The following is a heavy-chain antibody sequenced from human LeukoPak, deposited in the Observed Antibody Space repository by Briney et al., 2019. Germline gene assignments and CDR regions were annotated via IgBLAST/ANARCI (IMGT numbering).Heavy chain of an antibody. D-gene: IGHD3-22*01. CDR3: ARAVDSYYNRGSDY. CDR1: GFTFSSYW. J-gene: IGHJ4*02. V-gene: IGHV3-74*01. CDR2: IKTDGSST. Sequence: GGSLRLSCAASGFTFSSYWMYWVRQAPGKGLVWVSRIKTDGSSTTYADSVKGRFTISRDNAKNTLYLQMNSLRAEDTAVYYCARAVDSYYNRGSDYWGQGTLVTVSS.